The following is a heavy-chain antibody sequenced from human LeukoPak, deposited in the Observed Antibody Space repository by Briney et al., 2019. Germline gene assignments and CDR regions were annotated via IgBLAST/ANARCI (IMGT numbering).Heavy chain of an antibody. J-gene: IGHJ4*02. V-gene: IGHV4-59*01. CDR1: GGSFSGYY. CDR3: ARDGAGMTGTGLDY. CDR2: IHYTGNT. D-gene: IGHD3-9*01. Sequence: SETLSLTCAVYGGSFSGYYWSWIRQPPGKGLEWLGYIHYTGNTIYNPSLKSRVTISMDTAKNQFSLKVSSVTAADTAVYYCARDGAGMTGTGLDYWGRGILATVSS.